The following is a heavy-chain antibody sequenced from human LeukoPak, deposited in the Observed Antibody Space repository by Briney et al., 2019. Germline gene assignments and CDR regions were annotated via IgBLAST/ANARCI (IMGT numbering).Heavy chain of an antibody. Sequence: SQTLSLTCTVSGGSISSGGYYWSWIRQHPGKGLEWIGYIYYSGSTYYNPSLKSRVTISVDTSKNQFSLKLSSVTAADTAVYYCARFRKNGSGSYESDYWGQGTLVTVSS. CDR1: GGSISSGGYY. CDR3: ARFRKNGSGSYESDY. V-gene: IGHV4-31*03. D-gene: IGHD3-10*01. J-gene: IGHJ4*02. CDR2: IYYSGST.